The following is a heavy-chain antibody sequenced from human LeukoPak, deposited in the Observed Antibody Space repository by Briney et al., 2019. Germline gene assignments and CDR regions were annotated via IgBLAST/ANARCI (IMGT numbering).Heavy chain of an antibody. V-gene: IGHV6-1*01. Sequence: SQTLSLTCAISGDSVSSNSAAWNWIRQTPSRGLEWLGRTYYRSKWYNNYAVSVKSRITINPDTSKNQFSLQLNSVTPEDTAVYYCGTGTWSTSPFYYYGLNVWGQGTTVTVSS. CDR2: TYYRSKWYN. D-gene: IGHD2/OR15-2a*01. CDR3: GTGTWSTSPFYYYGLNV. CDR1: GDSVSSNSAA. J-gene: IGHJ6*02.